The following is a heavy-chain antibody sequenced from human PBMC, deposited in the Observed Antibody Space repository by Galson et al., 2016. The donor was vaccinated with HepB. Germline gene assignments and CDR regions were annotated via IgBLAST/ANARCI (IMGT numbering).Heavy chain of an antibody. V-gene: IGHV3-33*01. J-gene: IGHJ4*02. Sequence: PGKGLEWVAVIWDDGTNEKYADSVKGRFTISRDNSRNTLYLQLNSLRVEDTAVYYCAGGLGATPLLDYWGQVARVSVAS. CDR2: IWDDGTNE. D-gene: IGHD1-26*01. CDR3: AGGLGATPLLDY.